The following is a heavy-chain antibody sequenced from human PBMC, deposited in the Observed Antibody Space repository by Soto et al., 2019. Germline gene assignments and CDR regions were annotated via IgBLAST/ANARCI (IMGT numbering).Heavy chain of an antibody. CDR1: GFTFSNYW. Sequence: EVQLVESGGGLVQPGGSLRLSCAASGFTFSNYWMHWVRQVPGKGLVWVSRINSDGSTNYADSVKGRFTISRDNAKNTLYLQMNSLRVEDTAVYYCARESPMVRGVGFDYLGQGTLVTVSS. V-gene: IGHV3-74*01. CDR2: INSDGST. D-gene: IGHD3-10*01. CDR3: ARESPMVRGVGFDY. J-gene: IGHJ4*02.